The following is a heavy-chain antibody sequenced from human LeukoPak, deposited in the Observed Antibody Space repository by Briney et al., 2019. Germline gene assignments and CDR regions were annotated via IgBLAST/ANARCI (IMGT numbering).Heavy chain of an antibody. CDR2: INPNSGGT. D-gene: IGHD3-10*01. J-gene: IGHJ3*02. CDR3: ARGMVRGGNVDAFDI. Sequence: ASVKVSCKASGYTFTGYHMHWVRQAPGQGLEWMGWINPNSGGTNYAQKFQGRVTMTRDTSISTAYMELSRLRSDDTAVYYCARGMVRGGNVDAFDIWGQGTMVTVSS. V-gene: IGHV1-2*02. CDR1: GYTFTGYH.